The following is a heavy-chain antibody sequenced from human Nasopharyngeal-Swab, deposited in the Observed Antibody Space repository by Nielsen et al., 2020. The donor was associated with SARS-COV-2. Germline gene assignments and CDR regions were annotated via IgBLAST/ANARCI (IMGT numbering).Heavy chain of an antibody. D-gene: IGHD3-10*01. CDR2: FDPEDGET. Sequence: ASVKVSCKVSGYTLTELSMQWVRQAPGKGLEWMGGFDPEDGETIYAQKFQGRVTMTEDTSTDTAYMELSSLRSEDTAVYYCATDSRWYYGSGSYYLGAFDIWGQGTMVTVSS. CDR3: ATDSRWYYGSGSYYLGAFDI. CDR1: GYTLTELS. J-gene: IGHJ3*02. V-gene: IGHV1-24*01.